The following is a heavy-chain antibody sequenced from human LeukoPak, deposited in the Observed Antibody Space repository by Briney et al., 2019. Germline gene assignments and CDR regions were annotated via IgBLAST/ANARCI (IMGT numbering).Heavy chain of an antibody. D-gene: IGHD6-19*01. CDR3: AREYEQWLVLGWFDP. V-gene: IGHV4-4*07. J-gene: IGHJ5*02. CDR2: IYTSGST. Sequence: SETLSLTCTVSGGSISSYYWSWIRQPAGKGLEWIGRIYTSGSTNYNPSLKSRVTMSVDTSKNQFSLKLSSVTAADTAVYYCAREYEQWLVLGWFDPWGQGTLVTVSS. CDR1: GGSISSYY.